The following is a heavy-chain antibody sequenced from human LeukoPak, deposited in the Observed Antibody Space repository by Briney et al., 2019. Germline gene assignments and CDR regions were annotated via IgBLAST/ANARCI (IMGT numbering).Heavy chain of an antibody. CDR2: ISSNGGST. Sequence: GGSLRLSCAASGFTFSSYAMHWVRQAPGKGLEYVSAISSNGGSTYYANSVKGRFTISRDNAKNSLYLQMNSLRAEDTAVYYCARETLHSDFWTGYYIWGQGTLVTVSS. CDR3: ARETLHSDFWTGYYI. V-gene: IGHV3-64*01. D-gene: IGHD3/OR15-3a*01. J-gene: IGHJ4*02. CDR1: GFTFSSYA.